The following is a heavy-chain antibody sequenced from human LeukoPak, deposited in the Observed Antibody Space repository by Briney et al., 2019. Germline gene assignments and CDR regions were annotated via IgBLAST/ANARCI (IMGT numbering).Heavy chain of an antibody. D-gene: IGHD6-13*01. CDR2: ISWNSGSI. V-gene: IGHV3-9*01. J-gene: IGHJ3*02. CDR1: GFTFDDYA. CDR3: AKDMPSYSSSWYWGAFDI. Sequence: SLRLSCAASGFTFDDYAMHWVRQAPGKGLEWVSGISWNSGSIGYADSVKGRFTISRDNAKNPLYLQMNSLRAEDTALYYCAKDMPSYSSSWYWGAFDIWGQGTMVTVSS.